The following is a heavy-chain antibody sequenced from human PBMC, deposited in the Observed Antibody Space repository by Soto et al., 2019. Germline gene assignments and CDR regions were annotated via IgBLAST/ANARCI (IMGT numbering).Heavy chain of an antibody. CDR2: IKQDGSDK. Sequence: VQLVESGGGLVQPGGSLRLSCAASGFTFRSYWMSWVRQAPGKGLEWVASIKQDGSDKYYVESVKGRFTISRDNAENSVDLLMNTLRAEDTAVYYCARDKNVSYFFGADDAFDIWGQGTMVTVSS. CDR1: GFTFRSYW. CDR3: ARDKNVSYFFGADDAFDI. J-gene: IGHJ3*02. V-gene: IGHV3-7*05. D-gene: IGHD3-3*01.